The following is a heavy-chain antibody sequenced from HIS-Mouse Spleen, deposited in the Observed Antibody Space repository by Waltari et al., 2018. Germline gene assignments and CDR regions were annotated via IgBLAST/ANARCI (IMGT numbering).Heavy chain of an antibody. CDR3: ARGAHYGDYPDY. J-gene: IGHJ4*02. CDR1: GYTFTGYY. D-gene: IGHD4-17*01. CDR2: INPHSGGT. Sequence: QVQLVQSGAEVKKPGASVKVSCKASGYTFTGYYMHWVRQAPGQGLEWMGWINPHSGGTNYAQKFQGRVTMTRDTSISTAYMELSRLRSDDTAVYYCARGAHYGDYPDYWGQGTLVTVSS. V-gene: IGHV1-2*02.